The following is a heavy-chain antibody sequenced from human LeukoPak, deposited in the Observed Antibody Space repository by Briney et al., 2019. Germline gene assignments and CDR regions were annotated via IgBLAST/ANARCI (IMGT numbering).Heavy chain of an antibody. V-gene: IGHV3-23*01. CDR2: ISGSGGST. CDR1: GFTFSSYS. D-gene: IGHD3-3*01. Sequence: GGSLRLSCAASGFTFSSYSMNWVRQAPGKGLEWVSAISGSGGSTYYADSVKGRFTISRDNSKNTLYLQMNSLRAEDTAVYYCAKDHVAYYDFWSGYYKEGSFGYWGQGTLVTVSS. J-gene: IGHJ4*02. CDR3: AKDHVAYYDFWSGYYKEGSFGY.